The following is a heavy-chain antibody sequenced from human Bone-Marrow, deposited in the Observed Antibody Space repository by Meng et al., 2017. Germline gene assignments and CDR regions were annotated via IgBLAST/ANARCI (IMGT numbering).Heavy chain of an antibody. J-gene: IGHJ5*02. Sequence: SGPLLSKPLQSLAFTCTVPCGHIRSGGYYSIWIRHPTGKGLEWIGYIYYRGTTSYNPSLSSLVTISVDTSKNQFSLNLSSVTAADTAVYYCARDIRQGGNIWFDPWGQGTLVTVSS. CDR2: IYYRGTT. V-gene: IGHV4-31*01. CDR3: ARDIRQGGNIWFDP. D-gene: IGHD3-16*01. CDR1: CGHIRSGGYY.